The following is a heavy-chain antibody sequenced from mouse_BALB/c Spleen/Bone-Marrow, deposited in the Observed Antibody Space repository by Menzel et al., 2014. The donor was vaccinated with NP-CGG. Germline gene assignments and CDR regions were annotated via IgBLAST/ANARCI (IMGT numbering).Heavy chain of an antibody. CDR2: IYPGDDDT. J-gene: IGHJ3*01. Sequence: VKLQESGAELVRPGSSVKISCKASGYAFSRSWMNWVKQRPGQGLEWIGQIYPGDDDTNYSGKFKGRATLTADKSSGTAYMRLSSLTSEDSAVYFCAGSTPLAYWGQGTLVTVSA. D-gene: IGHD1-1*01. V-gene: IGHV1-80*01. CDR3: AGSTPLAY. CDR1: GYAFSRSW.